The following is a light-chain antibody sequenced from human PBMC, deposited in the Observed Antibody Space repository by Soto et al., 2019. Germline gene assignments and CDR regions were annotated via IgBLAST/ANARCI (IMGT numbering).Light chain of an antibody. J-gene: IGKJ4*01. Sequence: IQLTQSPSSLSASVGDRVTITCRASQDINSYLAWYQQKPGKAPTLLIYAGTSLQSGVPSRFSGSGSGTEFPLTISSLQPEDFATYYCQQLHVYPSTFGGGTKVE. CDR3: QQLHVYPST. CDR2: AGT. CDR1: QDINSY. V-gene: IGKV1-9*01.